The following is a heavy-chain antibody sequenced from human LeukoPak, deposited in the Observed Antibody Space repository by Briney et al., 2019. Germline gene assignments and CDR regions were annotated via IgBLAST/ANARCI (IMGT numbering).Heavy chain of an antibody. CDR2: IWYDGSNK. CDR3: AKDHNYYDSSGYYYGDHLDY. V-gene: IGHV3-33*06. Sequence: GGSLRLSSAASGFTFSSYGMHWVRQAPGKGLEWVAVIWYDGSNKYYADSVKGRFTISRDNSKNTLYLQMNSLRAEDTAVYYCAKDHNYYDSSGYYYGDHLDYWGQGTLVTVSS. D-gene: IGHD3-22*01. J-gene: IGHJ4*02. CDR1: GFTFSSYG.